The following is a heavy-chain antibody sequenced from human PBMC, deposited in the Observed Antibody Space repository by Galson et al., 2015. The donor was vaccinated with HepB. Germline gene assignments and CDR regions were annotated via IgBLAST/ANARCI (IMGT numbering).Heavy chain of an antibody. Sequence: SLRLSCAASGFTFSSYSMNWVRQAPGKGLEWVSSISSSSSYIYYADSVKGRFTISRDNAKNSLYLQMNSLRAEDTAVYYCARDRRGAVIAIDAFDIWGQGTMVTVSS. V-gene: IGHV3-21*01. CDR3: ARDRRGAVIAIDAFDI. CDR1: GFTFSSYS. D-gene: IGHD2-21*01. CDR2: ISSSSSYI. J-gene: IGHJ3*02.